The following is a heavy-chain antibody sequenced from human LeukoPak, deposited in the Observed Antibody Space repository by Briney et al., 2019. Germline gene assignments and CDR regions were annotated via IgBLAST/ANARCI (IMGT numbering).Heavy chain of an antibody. D-gene: IGHD2-2*01. J-gene: IGHJ5*02. V-gene: IGHV1-46*01. CDR2: INPSGGST. CDR3: AREGCSSSSCYMGSGWFDP. CDR1: GYTFTSYY. Sequence: ASVKVSCKASGYTFTSYYMHWVRQAPGQGLEWMGIINPSGGSTSYAQKFQGRVTMTRDTSTSTVYMELSSLRSEDTAVYYCAREGCSSSSCYMGSGWFDPWGQGTLVTVSS.